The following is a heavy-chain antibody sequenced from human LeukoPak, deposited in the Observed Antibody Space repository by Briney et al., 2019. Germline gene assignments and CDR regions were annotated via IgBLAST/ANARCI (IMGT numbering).Heavy chain of an antibody. D-gene: IGHD1-26*01. Sequence: PGGSLRLSCAASGFTFSSYSMNWVRQAPGKGLEWVSSISSSSSCIYYADSVKGRFTISRDNAKNSLYLQMNSLRAEDTAVYYCARDGVGAAKPFDYWGQGTLVTVSS. CDR1: GFTFSSYS. CDR3: ARDGVGAAKPFDY. V-gene: IGHV3-21*01. CDR2: ISSSSSCI. J-gene: IGHJ4*02.